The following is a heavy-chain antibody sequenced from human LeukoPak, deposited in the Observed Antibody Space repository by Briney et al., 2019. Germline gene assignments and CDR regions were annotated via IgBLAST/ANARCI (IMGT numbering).Heavy chain of an antibody. V-gene: IGHV3-23*01. Sequence: PGGSLRLSCAASGFTFSDHYMDWVRQAPGKGLEWVSAISGSGGSTYYADSVKGRFTISRDNSKNTLYLQMNSLRAEDTAVYYCAKTAEKSITMSGSDYWGQGTLVTVSS. CDR2: ISGSGGST. D-gene: IGHD3-22*01. J-gene: IGHJ4*02. CDR3: AKTAEKSITMSGSDY. CDR1: GFTFSDHY.